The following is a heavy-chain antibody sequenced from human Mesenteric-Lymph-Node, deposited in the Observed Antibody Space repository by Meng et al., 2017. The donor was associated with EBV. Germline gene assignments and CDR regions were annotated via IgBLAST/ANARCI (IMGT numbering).Heavy chain of an antibody. CDR1: GGSISSTNW. D-gene: IGHD3-10*01. Sequence: QVQLQESGPGLEKPSGTLFLTCTVSGGSISSTNWWSWVRQAPGKGLEWIAEISESGNINYNPSLKSRVTTSVDTPKNQFFLKLNSVTAADTAVYYCAAGGVRGEFDYWGQGTLVTVSS. J-gene: IGHJ4*02. V-gene: IGHV4-4*02. CDR3: AAGGVRGEFDY. CDR2: ISESGNI.